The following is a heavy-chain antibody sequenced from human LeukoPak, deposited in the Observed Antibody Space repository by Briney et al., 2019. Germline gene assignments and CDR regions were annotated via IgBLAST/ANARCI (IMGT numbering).Heavy chain of an antibody. D-gene: IGHD3-10*01. J-gene: IGHJ5*02. CDR1: GFTFSSYE. V-gene: IGHV3-48*03. Sequence: PGGSLRLSCAASGFTFSSYEMNWVRQAPGKGLEWVSYISSSGSTIYYADSVKGRFTISRDNAKNSLYLQMNRLRAEDTAVYYCARGFPLFDPWGQGTLVTVSS. CDR2: ISSSGSTI. CDR3: ARGFPLFDP.